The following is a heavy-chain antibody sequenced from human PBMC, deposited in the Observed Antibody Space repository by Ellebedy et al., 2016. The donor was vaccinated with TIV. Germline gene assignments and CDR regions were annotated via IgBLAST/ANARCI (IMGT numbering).Heavy chain of an antibody. J-gene: IGHJ4*02. D-gene: IGHD3-22*01. CDR1: RFTYSSYG. CDR2: INQDGSEK. CDR3: ARGYDSRSIFDY. Sequence: PGGSLRLYCAATRFTYSSYGMSRVRQVLGKGLEWVAKINQDGSEKYYVDSVKGRFTISRDNAKNSLYLQMNSLRAEDTAVYYCARGYDSRSIFDYWGQGTLVTVSS. V-gene: IGHV3-7*01.